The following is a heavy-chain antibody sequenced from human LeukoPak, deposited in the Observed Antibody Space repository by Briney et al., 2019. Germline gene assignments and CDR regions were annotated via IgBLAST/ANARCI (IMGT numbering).Heavy chain of an antibody. CDR2: ISAYNGNT. CDR1: GYTFTSYG. Sequence: ASVKVSCKASGYTFTSYGISWVRQAPGQGLEWMGWISAYNGNTNYAQKLQGRVTMTTDTSTSTAYMELRSLRSDDTAVYYCARVSVVVVPAAIRNNYYYYGMDVWGQGTTVTVSS. V-gene: IGHV1-18*01. J-gene: IGHJ6*02. D-gene: IGHD2-2*01. CDR3: ARVSVVVVPAAIRNNYYYYGMDV.